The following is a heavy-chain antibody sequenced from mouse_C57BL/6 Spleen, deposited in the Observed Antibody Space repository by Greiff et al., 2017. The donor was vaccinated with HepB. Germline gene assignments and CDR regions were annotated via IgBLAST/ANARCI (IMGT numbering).Heavy chain of an antibody. V-gene: IGHV1-9*01. J-gene: IGHJ4*01. CDR2: ILPGSGST. CDR1: GYTFTGYW. Sequence: VQLQQSGAELLKPGASVKLSCKATGYTFTGYWIEWVKQRPGHGLEWIGEILPGSGSTNYNEKFKGKATFTADTSSKTAYMQLSSLTTEDSAIYYCARGAYYYGSTYAMDYWGQGTSVTVSS. D-gene: IGHD1-1*01. CDR3: ARGAYYYGSTYAMDY.